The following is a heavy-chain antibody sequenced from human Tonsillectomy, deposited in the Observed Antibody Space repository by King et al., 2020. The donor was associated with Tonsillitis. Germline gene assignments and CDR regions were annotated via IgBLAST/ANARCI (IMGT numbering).Heavy chain of an antibody. D-gene: IGHD5-18*01. V-gene: IGHV3-30*18. CDR1: GFTFSSYG. J-gene: IGHJ6*02. CDR3: ANPDTAMVTSRYGMDV. Sequence: VQLVESGGGVVQPGRSLRLSCAASGFTFSSYGMHWVRQAPGKGLEWVAVISYDGSNKYYADSVKGRFTITRDNYKNTLHLQMNSLRAEGTAVYYCANPDTAMVTSRYGMDVWGQGTTVTVSS. CDR2: ISYDGSNK.